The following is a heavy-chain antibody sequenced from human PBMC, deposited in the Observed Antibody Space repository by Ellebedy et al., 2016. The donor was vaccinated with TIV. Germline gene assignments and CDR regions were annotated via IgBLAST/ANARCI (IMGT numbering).Heavy chain of an antibody. Sequence: GESLKISCTGSGYSFTTYWIVWVRQMPGKGLEWMGIIYPTDSDTRYSPSFQGQVTISADKSINTAYLQWSSLKASDSAIYYCARSRDAYTFDYWGQGTLVTVSS. V-gene: IGHV5-51*01. D-gene: IGHD5-24*01. J-gene: IGHJ4*02. CDR2: IYPTDSDT. CDR3: ARSRDAYTFDY. CDR1: GYSFTTYW.